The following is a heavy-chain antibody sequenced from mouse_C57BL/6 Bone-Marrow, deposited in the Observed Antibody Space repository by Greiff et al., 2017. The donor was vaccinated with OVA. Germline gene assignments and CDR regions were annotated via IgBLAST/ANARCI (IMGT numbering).Heavy chain of an antibody. CDR3: ARTPGYAMDY. Sequence: EVKLQESGGGLVKPGGSLKLSCAASGFTFSDYGMHWVRQAPEKGLEWVAYISSGSSTIYYADTVKGRFTISRDNAKNTLFLQMTSLRSEDTAMYYCARTPGYAMDYWGQGTSVTVSS. J-gene: IGHJ4*01. CDR1: GFTFSDYG. CDR2: ISSGSSTI. V-gene: IGHV5-17*01.